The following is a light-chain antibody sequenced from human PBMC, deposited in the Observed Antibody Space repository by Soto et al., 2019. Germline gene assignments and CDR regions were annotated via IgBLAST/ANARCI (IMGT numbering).Light chain of an antibody. V-gene: IGKV3-15*01. CDR2: GAS. CDR3: HQYNNLWT. Sequence: EIVLTQSPATLSVSPGERITPSFRASQSVSSRLAWYQQKPGQSPRLLIYGASTRATGIPARFSGSGSGTEFTLTISSLQSEDFGVYYCHQYNNLWTFGQGTKVDIK. CDR1: QSVSSR. J-gene: IGKJ1*01.